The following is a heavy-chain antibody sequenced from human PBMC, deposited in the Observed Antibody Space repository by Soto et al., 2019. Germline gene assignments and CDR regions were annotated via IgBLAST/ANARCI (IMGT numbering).Heavy chain of an antibody. Sequence: QVQLVQSGAEVKKPGASVKVSCKASGYTFTIYGISGVRQAPGQGLEWMGWISAYNVNTNYGQKLQGRVTMTTDTSTSTAYMELRSMRSDAAAVYYCARGGSGSYSMYGMDVWGQGTTVTVSS. CDR3: ARGGSGSYSMYGMDV. J-gene: IGHJ6*02. D-gene: IGHD3-10*01. CDR2: ISAYNVNT. CDR1: GYTFTIYG. V-gene: IGHV1-18*01.